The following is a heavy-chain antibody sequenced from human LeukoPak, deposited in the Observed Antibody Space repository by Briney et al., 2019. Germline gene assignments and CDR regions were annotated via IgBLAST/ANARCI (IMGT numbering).Heavy chain of an antibody. CDR2: ISSNSGFK. V-gene: IGHV3-21*01. J-gene: IGHJ4*02. D-gene: IGHD3-22*01. CDR1: GFTFSRYT. CDR3: AKDLITYYYDSSGLRVPFDY. Sequence: GGSLRLSCAASGFTFSRYTMNWARQAPGKGLEWVSSISSNSGFKKYADSLKGRFTISRDNAKNSLYLQMNSLRAEDTAVYYCAKDLITYYYDSSGLRVPFDYWGQGTLVTVSS.